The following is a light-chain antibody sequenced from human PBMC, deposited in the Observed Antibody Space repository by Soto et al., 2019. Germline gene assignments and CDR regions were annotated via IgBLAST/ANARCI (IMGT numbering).Light chain of an antibody. V-gene: IGKV3-20*01. CDR1: QSVSNSY. CDR3: QQYGSSPIT. Sequence: EIVLTQSPGTLSLSPGERATLSCRASQSVSNSYLAWYKQKPGQAPRLLIYGASSRATGTPDRFSGSGSGTDFTLTISILEPEDFAVYYCQQYGSSPITFGGGTKVEIK. J-gene: IGKJ4*01. CDR2: GAS.